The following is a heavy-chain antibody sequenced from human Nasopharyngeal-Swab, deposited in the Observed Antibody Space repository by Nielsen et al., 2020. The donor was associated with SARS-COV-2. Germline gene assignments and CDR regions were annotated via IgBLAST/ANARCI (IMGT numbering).Heavy chain of an antibody. Sequence: GGFLRLSCAASGFTFSSYGMHWVRQAPGKGLEWVAVISYDGSNKYYADSVKGRFTISRDNSKNTLYLQMNSLRAEDTAVYYCAKAHGGGFYYYYMDVWGKGTTVTVSS. V-gene: IGHV3-30*18. J-gene: IGHJ6*03. CDR3: AKAHGGGFYYYYMDV. D-gene: IGHD2-15*01. CDR2: ISYDGSNK. CDR1: GFTFSSYG.